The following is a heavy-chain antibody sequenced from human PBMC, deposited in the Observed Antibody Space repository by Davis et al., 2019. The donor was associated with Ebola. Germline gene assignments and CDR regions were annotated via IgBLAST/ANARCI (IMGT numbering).Heavy chain of an antibody. CDR2: IYHSGST. Sequence: SETLSLTCAVSGGSISSSNWWRLVRQPPGKGLEWLGEIYHSGSTNYNPSLKSRVTISVDKSKNQFSLKLSSVTAADTAVYYCAADYGDGWFDPWSQGTLVTVSS. J-gene: IGHJ5*02. CDR3: AADYGDGWFDP. CDR1: GGSISSSNW. V-gene: IGHV4-4*02. D-gene: IGHD4-17*01.